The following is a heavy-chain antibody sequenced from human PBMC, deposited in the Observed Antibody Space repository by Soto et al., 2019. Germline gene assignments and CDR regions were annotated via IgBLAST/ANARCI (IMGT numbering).Heavy chain of an antibody. CDR3: ARDEIRFSWAYGMDV. Sequence: QVQLVESGGGVVQPGRSLRLSCAASGFTFSSYAIHWVRQAPGKGLEWVAVISYDGSNKYYADSVKGRFTISRDNFKNSLYLQMNSLRAEDTAVYYCARDEIRFSWAYGMDVWGQGTTVTVSS. J-gene: IGHJ6*02. CDR2: ISYDGSNK. CDR1: GFTFSSYA. D-gene: IGHD3-3*01. V-gene: IGHV3-30-3*01.